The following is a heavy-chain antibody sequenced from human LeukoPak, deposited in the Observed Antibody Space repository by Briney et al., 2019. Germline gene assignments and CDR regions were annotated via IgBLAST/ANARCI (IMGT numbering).Heavy chain of an antibody. J-gene: IGHJ4*02. CDR2: INAGNGNT. CDR1: GYTFTSYY. V-gene: IGHV1-3*03. D-gene: IGHD3-22*01. Sequence: GASVKVSCKASGYTFTSYYMHWVRQAPGQGLEWMGWINAGNGNTKYSQEFQGRVTITRDTSASTAYMELSSLRSEDMAVYYCARSNYYDSSGYYGYFDYWGQGTLVTVSS. CDR3: ARSNYYDSSGYYGYFDY.